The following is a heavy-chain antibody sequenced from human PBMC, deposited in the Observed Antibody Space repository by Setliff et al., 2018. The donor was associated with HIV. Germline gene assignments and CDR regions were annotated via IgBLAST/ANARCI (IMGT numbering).Heavy chain of an antibody. CDR1: GSTFSTYD. CDR2: MNPNSGNT. CDR3: ASSWSRIRYYGMDV. J-gene: IGHJ6*02. D-gene: IGHD6-13*01. Sequence: ASVKVSCKPSGSTFSTYDINWVRQATGQGLEWMGWMNPNSGNTGYAQKFQGRVTMTRNTSISTAYMELSSLRSDDTAVYYCASSWSRIRYYGMDVRGQGTTVTVSS. V-gene: IGHV1-8*01.